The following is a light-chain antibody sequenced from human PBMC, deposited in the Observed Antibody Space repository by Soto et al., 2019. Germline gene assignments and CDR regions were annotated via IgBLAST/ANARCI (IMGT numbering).Light chain of an antibody. Sequence: ENVFTQSPGPPSFFSGGKDTPSSRARQSVSSSYLAWYQQKPGQAPRLLIYGASSRATGIPGRFSGSGSGADFTLTISRLEPEDFAVYYCQQYGRALITFGGGTKVDIK. J-gene: IGKJ4*01. V-gene: IGKV3-20*01. CDR2: GAS. CDR1: QSVSSSY. CDR3: QQYGRALIT.